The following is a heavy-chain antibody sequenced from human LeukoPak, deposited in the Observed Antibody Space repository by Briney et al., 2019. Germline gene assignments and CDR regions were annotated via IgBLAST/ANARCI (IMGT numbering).Heavy chain of an antibody. CDR1: GGSISSSSYY. CDR3: AATRPYDSSGYYNDHYFDY. CDR2: VYYSDST. D-gene: IGHD3-22*01. V-gene: IGHV4-39*07. Sequence: SGTLCLTCTVSGGSISSSSYYWSWIRQPPGKGLEWIGSVYYSDSTYYNPSLKSRVTISVDTSKNQFSLKLTSVTAADTAVYYCAATRPYDSSGYYNDHYFDYWGQGTLVTVSS. J-gene: IGHJ4*02.